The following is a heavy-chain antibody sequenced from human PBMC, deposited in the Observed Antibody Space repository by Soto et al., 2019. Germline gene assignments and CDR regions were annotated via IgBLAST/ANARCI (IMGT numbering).Heavy chain of an antibody. V-gene: IGHV3-30*18. CDR1: GFTFSSYD. Sequence: GGSLRLSCAASGFTFSSYDMHWVRQAPGKGLEWVAVISYDGSNKYYADSVKGRFTISRDNSKNTLYLQMNSLRAEDTAVYYCAKLNLIDGMDVWGQGTTVTVSS. J-gene: IGHJ6*02. CDR3: AKLNLIDGMDV. CDR2: ISYDGSNK.